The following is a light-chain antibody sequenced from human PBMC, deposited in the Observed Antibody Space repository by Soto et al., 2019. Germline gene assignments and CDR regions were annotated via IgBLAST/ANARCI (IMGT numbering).Light chain of an antibody. CDR2: WAS. Sequence: TQSPKSLAVTLGGRATINCRSSQSLLCTSNNKNYLAWYQQKPGQPPKLIIYWASTRESGVPDRFKGSGSGTDFTLTISNLQAEDAAVYYCQQYYTTPRTFGQGTKVEI. J-gene: IGKJ1*01. V-gene: IGKV4-1*01. CDR1: QSLLCTSNNKNY. CDR3: QQYYTTPRT.